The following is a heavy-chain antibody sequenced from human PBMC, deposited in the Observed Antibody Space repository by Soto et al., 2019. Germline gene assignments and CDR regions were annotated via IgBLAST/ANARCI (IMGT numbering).Heavy chain of an antibody. CDR1: GFTFNSYG. CDR3: AGEGDDYCSVTRCFHYYGFDV. J-gene: IGHJ6*02. V-gene: IGHV3-33*05. Sequence: QVQLVESGGGVVQPGTSLRLSCTASGFTFNSYGIHWVRQAPGKGLEWLAVIEYNAKNRYYADSVKGRFSISRDNSRNTVYLQVNGLRAEDTAVYYCAGEGDDYCSVTRCFHYYGFDVWGQGTTVIVSS. CDR2: IEYNAKNR. D-gene: IGHD2-15*01.